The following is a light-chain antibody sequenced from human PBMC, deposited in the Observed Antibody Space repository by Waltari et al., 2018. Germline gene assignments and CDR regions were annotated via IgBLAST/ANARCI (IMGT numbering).Light chain of an antibody. J-gene: IGKJ1*01. CDR2: KAS. Sequence: DIQMTQSPSTLSASVGDRVTITCRASQSLSNWLAWYQQKPGKAPKVLIYKASTLESGVTSRFSGSGAGTEFTLTISSLQPDDFATYYCQQYRNLWTFGQGTKVEIK. CDR3: QQYRNLWT. CDR1: QSLSNW. V-gene: IGKV1-5*03.